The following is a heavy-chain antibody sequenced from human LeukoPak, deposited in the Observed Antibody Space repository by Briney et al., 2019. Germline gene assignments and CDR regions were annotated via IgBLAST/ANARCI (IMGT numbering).Heavy chain of an antibody. CDR1: GGSFSDYY. D-gene: IGHD1-26*01. Sequence: SETLSLTCTVSGGSFSDYYWSWIRQPAGKGLEWIGRIYTSGSTNYNPSLKSRLTTSVDTSKNQFSLKVTSVPAADTAVYYCARDLGRSGSYYIDYWGQGTLVTVSS. V-gene: IGHV4-4*07. CDR2: IYTSGST. J-gene: IGHJ4*02. CDR3: ARDLGRSGSYYIDY.